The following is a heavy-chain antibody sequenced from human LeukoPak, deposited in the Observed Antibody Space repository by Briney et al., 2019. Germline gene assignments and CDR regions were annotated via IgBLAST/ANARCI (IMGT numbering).Heavy chain of an antibody. CDR1: GFTFDDYA. V-gene: IGHV3-9*01. CDR3: AKDFIYSSGYHYYGMDV. J-gene: IGHJ6*02. Sequence: PGRSLRLSCAASGFTFDDYAMPWVRQAPVKGLEWVSGISWNSGSIGYADSVKGRFTMSRDNAQNSLYLQMNSLRAEDTALYYCAKDFIYSSGYHYYGMDVWGQGTTVTVSS. D-gene: IGHD3-22*01. CDR2: ISWNSGSI.